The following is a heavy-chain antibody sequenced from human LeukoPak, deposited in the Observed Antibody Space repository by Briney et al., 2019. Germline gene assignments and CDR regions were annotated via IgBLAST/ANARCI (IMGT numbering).Heavy chain of an antibody. D-gene: IGHD3-10*01. CDR3: ARGKGYYYGSGSYKFSWFDP. V-gene: IGHV4-34*01. CDR1: GGSFSGYY. Sequence: SETLSLTCAVYGGSFSGYYWSWIRQPPGKGLEWIGEINHSGSTNYNPSLKSRVTMSVDTSKNQFSLKLSSVTAADTAVYYCARGKGYYYGSGSYKFSWFDPWGQGTLVTVSS. CDR2: INHSGST. J-gene: IGHJ5*02.